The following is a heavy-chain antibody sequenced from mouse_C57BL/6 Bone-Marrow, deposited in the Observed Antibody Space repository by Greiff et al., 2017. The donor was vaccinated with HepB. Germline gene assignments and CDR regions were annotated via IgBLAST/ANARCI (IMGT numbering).Heavy chain of an antibody. CDR1: GYTFTSYW. D-gene: IGHD1-1*01. V-gene: IGHV1-74*01. Sequence: QVQLQQPGAELVKPGASVKVSCKASGYTFTSYWMHWVKQRPGQGLEWIGRIHPADSDNNYNQKFKGKATLTVDKSSSTAYMQLSSLTSEDSAVYYCAITSITTGVGNYFDYWGQGTTLTVSS. CDR2: IHPADSDN. J-gene: IGHJ2*01. CDR3: AITSITTGVGNYFDY.